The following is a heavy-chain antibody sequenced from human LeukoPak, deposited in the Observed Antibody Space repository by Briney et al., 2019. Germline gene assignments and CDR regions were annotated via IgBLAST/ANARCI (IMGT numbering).Heavy chain of an antibody. Sequence: SETLFLTCTVSGGSISSYYWSWIRQPPGKGLEWIGYIYYSGSTNYNPSLKSRVTISVDTSKNQFSLKLSSVTAADTAVYYCARGHYYDSSGYYQPGGYYYYYMDVWGKGTTVTVSS. D-gene: IGHD3-22*01. J-gene: IGHJ6*03. V-gene: IGHV4-59*01. CDR2: IYYSGST. CDR3: ARGHYYDSSGYYQPGGYYYYYMDV. CDR1: GGSISSYY.